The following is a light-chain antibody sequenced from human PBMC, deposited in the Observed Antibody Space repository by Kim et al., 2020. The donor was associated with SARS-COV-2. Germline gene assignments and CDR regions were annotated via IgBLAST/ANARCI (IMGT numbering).Light chain of an antibody. CDR1: QNINHR. Sequence: LSPGESATLTCRASQNINHRFAWHQQTTGQAPRLLICGTYTRATGIPASFSGSGSGILFPLTINSLQSEDSAIYYCQQYNQWPITFGQGTRLEIK. CDR3: QQYNQWPIT. J-gene: IGKJ5*01. V-gene: IGKV3D-15*01. CDR2: GTY.